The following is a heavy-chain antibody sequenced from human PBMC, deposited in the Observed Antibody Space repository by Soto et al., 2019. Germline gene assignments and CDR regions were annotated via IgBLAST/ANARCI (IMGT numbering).Heavy chain of an antibody. CDR3: ARGPSLASRLRYYYYGMDV. D-gene: IGHD3-3*02. V-gene: IGHV4-30-4*02. Sequence: SETLSLTCIVSGGSISSDDHYWSWIRQPPGKGLEWIGYIYYSGTTHSNPSLKSRLFISLDTSKNQFSPRLSSVTAADTAVYYCARGPSLASRLRYYYYGMDVWGQGTTVTVSS. CDR1: GGSISSDDHY. CDR2: IYYSGTT. J-gene: IGHJ6*02.